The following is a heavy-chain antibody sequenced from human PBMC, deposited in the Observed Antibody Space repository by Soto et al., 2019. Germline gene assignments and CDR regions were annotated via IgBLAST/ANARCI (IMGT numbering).Heavy chain of an antibody. CDR1: GYTFTGYY. D-gene: IGHD6-6*01. CDR2: INPNSGGT. CDR3: ARVGSSPYYYYYGMDV. Sequence: ASVKVSCKASGYTFTGYYMHWVRQAPGQGLEWMGWINPNSGGTNYAQKFQGWVTMTRDTSISTAYMELSRLRSDDTAVYYCARVGSSPYYYYYGMDVWGQGTTVTSP. J-gene: IGHJ6*02. V-gene: IGHV1-2*04.